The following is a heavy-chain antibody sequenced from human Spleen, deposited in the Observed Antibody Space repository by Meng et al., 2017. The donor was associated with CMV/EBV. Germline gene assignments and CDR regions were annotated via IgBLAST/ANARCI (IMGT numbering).Heavy chain of an antibody. Sequence: ASVKVSCKASGYSFTSYGISWVRQAPGQGLEWMGWISAYNGNTNYAQKLQGRDTMTTDTSTSTAYMELRSLRSDDTAVYYCARFYYGSGIYYYYGMDVWGQGTTVTVSS. CDR3: ARFYYGSGIYYYYGMDV. D-gene: IGHD3-10*01. CDR2: ISAYNGNT. V-gene: IGHV1-18*01. CDR1: GYSFTSYG. J-gene: IGHJ6*02.